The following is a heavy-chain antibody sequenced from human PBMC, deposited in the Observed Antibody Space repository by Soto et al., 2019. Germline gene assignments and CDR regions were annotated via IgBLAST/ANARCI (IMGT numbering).Heavy chain of an antibody. V-gene: IGHV1-46*01. D-gene: IGHD3-16*01. J-gene: IGHJ6*02. CDR3: AKSLYDADGLAVGAEPRYCAMDV. CDR2: INPSGGST. Sequence: QVQLVQSGAEVKKPGASVKVSCKASQYSFTSYYVHWVRQAPGQGLEWMGIINPSGGSTNYAQRFQGRVTRSRDMSTSTVYMELCSLRSDDTAVDYSAKSLYDADGLAVGAEPRYCAMDVWGLGTTVTVSS. CDR1: QYSFTSYY.